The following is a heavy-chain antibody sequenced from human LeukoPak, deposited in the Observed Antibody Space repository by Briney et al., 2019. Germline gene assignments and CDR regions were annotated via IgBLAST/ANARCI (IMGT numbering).Heavy chain of an antibody. CDR1: GYTFSSYD. CDR2: IIPIFGTP. Sequence: SVKVSCKASGYTFSSYDINWVRQAPGQGLEWMGGIIPIFGTPNYAQKFQGRVTISADESTSTVYMELSSLRSEDTAVFYCARDEIAVAGFGTFDYWGQGPLVTVSS. CDR3: ARDEIAVAGFGTFDY. J-gene: IGHJ4*02. D-gene: IGHD6-19*01. V-gene: IGHV1-69*13.